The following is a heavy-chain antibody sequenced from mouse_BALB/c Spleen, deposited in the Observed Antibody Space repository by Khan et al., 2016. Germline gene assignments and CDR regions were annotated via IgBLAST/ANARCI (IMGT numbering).Heavy chain of an antibody. CDR3: TRFGTNWDVDY. V-gene: IGHV6-6*01. J-gene: IGHJ2*01. CDR1: GFTFSDAW. CDR2: VRTKANNHAT. Sequence: EVQLQESGGGLVQPGGSMKLSCAASGFTFSDAWMDWVRQSPEKGLEWVAEVRTKANNHATYYAESVNGRFTISRDDSRSSVYLQMNSLRPEDTGIYYCTRFGTNWDVDYWGQGTTLTVSS. D-gene: IGHD4-1*01.